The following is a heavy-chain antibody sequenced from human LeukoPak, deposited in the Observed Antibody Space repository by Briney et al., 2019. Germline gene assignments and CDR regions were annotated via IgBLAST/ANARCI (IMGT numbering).Heavy chain of an antibody. D-gene: IGHD3-3*01. CDR2: VSGSGDRT. CDR3: AKDSYTFWSGHDY. J-gene: IGHJ4*02. V-gene: IGHV3-23*01. Sequence: GGSLRLSCAASGFTFSSYAMTWVRQAPGKGLEWVSSVSGSGDRTYYANSVKGRFTISRDNSKNTLYLQMSGLRDEDTAVYYCAKDSYTFWSGHDYWGQGTLVTVSS. CDR1: GFTFSSYA.